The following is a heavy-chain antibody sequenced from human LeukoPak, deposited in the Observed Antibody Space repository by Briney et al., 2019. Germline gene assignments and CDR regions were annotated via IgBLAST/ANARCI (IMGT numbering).Heavy chain of an antibody. Sequence: PGGSLRLSCAASGFTFSSYWMSWVRQAPGKGLEWVANIKQDGSEKYYVDSVEGRFTISRDNAKNSLYLQMNSLRAEDTAAYYCARESTSSYYFDYWGQGTLVTVSS. CDR3: ARESTSSYYFDY. V-gene: IGHV3-7*01. J-gene: IGHJ4*02. CDR1: GFTFSSYW. CDR2: IKQDGSEK. D-gene: IGHD2-2*01.